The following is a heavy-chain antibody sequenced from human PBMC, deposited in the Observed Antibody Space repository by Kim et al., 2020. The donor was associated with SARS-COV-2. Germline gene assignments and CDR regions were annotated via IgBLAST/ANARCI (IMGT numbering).Heavy chain of an antibody. Sequence: SGKGRVTISRDNSKNTLYLQMNSLRAEDTAVYYCARKLTYYDFWSGYYDYWGQGTLVTVSS. V-gene: IGHV3-23*01. CDR3: ARKLTYYDFWSGYYDY. D-gene: IGHD3-3*01. J-gene: IGHJ4*02.